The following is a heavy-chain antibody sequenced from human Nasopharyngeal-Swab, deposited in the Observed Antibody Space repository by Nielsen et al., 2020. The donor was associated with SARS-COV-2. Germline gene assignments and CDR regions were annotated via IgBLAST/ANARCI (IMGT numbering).Heavy chain of an antibody. CDR1: GGSVSSGSYY. CDR2: IHHSGSP. J-gene: IGHJ6*03. D-gene: IGHD1-1*01. Sequence: GSLRLSCSVSGGSVSSGSYYWSWIRPPPGKGPEWIGYIHHSGSPSYSPSLKSRVTMSVDTSKNQFSLKLISVTAADAAVYYCARGYYNFWNGYYHYYMDVWGKGATVTASS. V-gene: IGHV4-61*01. CDR3: ARGYYNFWNGYYHYYMDV.